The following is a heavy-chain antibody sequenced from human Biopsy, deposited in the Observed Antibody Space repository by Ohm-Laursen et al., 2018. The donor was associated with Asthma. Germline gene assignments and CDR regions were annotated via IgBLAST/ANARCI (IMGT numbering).Heavy chain of an antibody. J-gene: IGHJ4*02. Sequence: SETLSLTCTVSGGSMSSSSYYWGWIRQPPGKGLEWMGSISYTGSAYHNPSLKSRVTISEDTSKNHFSLKRSSVTAADTAVYYCARHWDWGSFFDYWGQGTPVTVSS. D-gene: IGHD7-27*01. CDR3: ARHWDWGSFFDY. CDR1: GGSMSSSSYY. V-gene: IGHV4-39*01. CDR2: ISYTGSA.